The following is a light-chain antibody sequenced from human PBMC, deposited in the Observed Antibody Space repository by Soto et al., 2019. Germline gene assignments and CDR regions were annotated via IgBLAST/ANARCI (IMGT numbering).Light chain of an antibody. CDR2: AAS. CDR1: QSISSY. CDR3: QQSSMTPFT. V-gene: IGKV1-39*01. J-gene: IGKJ3*01. Sequence: DIQMTQSPSSLSASAGDRVTITCRASQSISSYLNWYQQKPGKAPKLQIYAASNLQSEVPSRFSGSGSGTDFTLTISSLQPEDFATYFCQQSSMTPFTFGPGTKVEIK.